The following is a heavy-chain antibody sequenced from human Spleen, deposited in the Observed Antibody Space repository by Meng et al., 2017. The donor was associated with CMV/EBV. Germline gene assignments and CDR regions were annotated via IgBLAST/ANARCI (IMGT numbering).Heavy chain of an antibody. J-gene: IGHJ6*02. V-gene: IGHV4-34*01. CDR1: GGSFSGDY. CDR3: ARGRGIAGYYYYGMDV. D-gene: IGHD6-13*01. Sequence: YGGSFSGDYGSRVHQPTGKGLEWIGEINHSGSTNYNPSLKSRVTISVDTSKNQFSLKLSSVTAADTAVYYCARGRGIAGYYYYGMDVWGQGTMVTVSS. CDR2: INHSGST.